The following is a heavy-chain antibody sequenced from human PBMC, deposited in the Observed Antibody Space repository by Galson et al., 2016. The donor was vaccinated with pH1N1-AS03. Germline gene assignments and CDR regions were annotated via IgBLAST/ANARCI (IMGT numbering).Heavy chain of an antibody. V-gene: IGHV1-69*06. J-gene: IGHJ3*02. CDR1: GGTFSSYA. Sequence: SVKVSCKASGGTFSSYAISWVRQAPGQGLEWMGGIIAMFGTANYAQKVQGRVTITADKSTSTAYMELSSLRSEDTAVYYCARDANYDFWSGHVAFDIWGQGTMVTVSS. D-gene: IGHD3-3*01. CDR2: IIAMFGTA. CDR3: ARDANYDFWSGHVAFDI.